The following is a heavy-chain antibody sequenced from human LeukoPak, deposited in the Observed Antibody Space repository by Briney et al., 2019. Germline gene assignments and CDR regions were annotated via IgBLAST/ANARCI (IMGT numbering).Heavy chain of an antibody. CDR1: GFTFSSHW. V-gene: IGHV3-74*01. J-gene: IGHJ4*02. D-gene: IGHD3-10*01. CDR3: ARGHVPGSDRHWDY. Sequence: GGSLRLSCAASGFTFSSHWMHRVRQAPGKGLVWVSRIISDGSTTSYADSVKGRFTISRDNAQNTLYLQMNSLRAEDTAVYYCARGHVPGSDRHWDYWGQGNLVTVSS. CDR2: IISDGSTT.